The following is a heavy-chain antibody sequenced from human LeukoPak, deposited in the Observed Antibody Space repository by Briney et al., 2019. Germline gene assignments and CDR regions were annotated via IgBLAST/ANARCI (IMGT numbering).Heavy chain of an antibody. CDR3: ARRVGTAMVYFDY. J-gene: IGHJ4*02. CDR2: MNPNSGNT. D-gene: IGHD5-18*01. Sequence: ASVKVSCKASGYTFTSYDINWVRQATGQGLEWMGWMNPNSGNTGYAQKFQGRVTITRNTSISTAYMELSSLRSEDTAVYYCARRVGTAMVYFDYWGQGTLVTVSS. CDR1: GYTFTSYD. V-gene: IGHV1-8*03.